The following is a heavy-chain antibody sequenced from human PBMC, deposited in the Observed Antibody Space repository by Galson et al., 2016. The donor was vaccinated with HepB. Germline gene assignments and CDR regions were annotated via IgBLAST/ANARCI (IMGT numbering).Heavy chain of an antibody. J-gene: IGHJ4*02. Sequence: SLRLSCAASGFIVSSHYMSWVRQAPGKGLEGVSVIYSGGSTHYADSVKGRFTISRDNSKNTLYLQMNSLRAEDTAVYYCATSPNQGRWGQGTLVTVSS. CDR3: ATSPNQGR. CDR2: IYSGGST. V-gene: IGHV3-53*01. D-gene: IGHD1-14*01. CDR1: GFIVSSHY.